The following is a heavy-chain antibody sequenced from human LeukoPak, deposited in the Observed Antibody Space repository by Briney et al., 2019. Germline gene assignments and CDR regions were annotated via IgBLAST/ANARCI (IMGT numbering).Heavy chain of an antibody. CDR1: GGSISSGAYS. Sequence: SETLSLTCSVSGGSISSGAYSWSWIRQHPGKGLEWIGYIFYSGSTYYNPSLKSRVTISADTSKTQFSLKLRFVTAADTAVYYCARAGSEEGVYFDYWGQGTLVTVSS. CDR2: IFYSGST. V-gene: IGHV4-31*03. D-gene: IGHD3-10*01. CDR3: ARAGSEEGVYFDY. J-gene: IGHJ4*02.